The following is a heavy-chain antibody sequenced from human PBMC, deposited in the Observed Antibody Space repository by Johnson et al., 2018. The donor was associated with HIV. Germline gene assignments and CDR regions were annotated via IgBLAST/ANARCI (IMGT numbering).Heavy chain of an antibody. CDR1: GFTFSSYW. D-gene: IGHD6-13*01. CDR3: ARMMYSRGAFDI. CDR2: ISYDGSNK. V-gene: IGHV3-30*03. Sequence: QVQLVESGGGFVQPGGSLRLSCAASGFTFSSYWMHWVRQAPGKGLEWVAVISYDGSNKYYADSVKGRFTISRDNSKNTLYLQMNSLRAGDTAVYYCARMMYSRGAFDIWGQGTMVTVSS. J-gene: IGHJ3*02.